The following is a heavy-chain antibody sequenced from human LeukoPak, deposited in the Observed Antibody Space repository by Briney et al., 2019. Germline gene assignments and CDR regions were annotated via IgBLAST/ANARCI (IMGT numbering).Heavy chain of an antibody. V-gene: IGHV1-69*04. D-gene: IGHD6-13*01. CDR1: GGTFSSYT. CDR3: ARDHGASAAAAVRYFDL. Sequence: ASVKVSCMASGGTFSSYTISWVRQAPGQGLEWMGRIIPILGIANYAQKFQGRVTITADKSTSTAYMELSSLRSEDTAVYYCARDHGASAAAAVRYFDLWGRGTLVTVSS. CDR2: IIPILGIA. J-gene: IGHJ2*01.